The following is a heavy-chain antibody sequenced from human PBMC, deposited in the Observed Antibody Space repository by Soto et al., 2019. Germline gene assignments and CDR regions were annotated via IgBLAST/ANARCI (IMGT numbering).Heavy chain of an antibody. CDR2: IYHAGST. CDR1: GYSITSGYY. CDR3: ARYGEDYSSGLDV. Sequence: PSETLSLTCSVSGYSITSGYYWGWIRQPPGKGLEWIGNIYHAGSTYYSPSLKSRVIISIDSPRNSFSLELSSLTAADTAVYYCARYGEDYSSGLDVWGQGTTVTVSS. D-gene: IGHD4-17*01. J-gene: IGHJ6*02. V-gene: IGHV4-38-2*01.